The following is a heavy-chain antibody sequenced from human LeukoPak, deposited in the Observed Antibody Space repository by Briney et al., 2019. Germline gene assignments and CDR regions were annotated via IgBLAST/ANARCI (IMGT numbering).Heavy chain of an antibody. CDR3: ATSRFLEWLLPDY. V-gene: IGHV4-39*07. D-gene: IGHD3-3*01. Sequence: SETLSLTCTVSGGSISSSGYYWGWIRQPPGKGLEWIGSIYYSGSTYYNPSLKSRVTISVDTSKNQFSLKLSSVTAADTAVYYCATSRFLEWLLPDYWGQGTLVTVSS. CDR1: GGSISSSGYY. J-gene: IGHJ4*02. CDR2: IYYSGST.